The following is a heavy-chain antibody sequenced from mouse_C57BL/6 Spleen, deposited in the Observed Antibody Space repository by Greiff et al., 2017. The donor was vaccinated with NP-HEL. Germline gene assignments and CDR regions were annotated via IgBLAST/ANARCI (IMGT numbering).Heavy chain of an antibody. CDR1: GYTFTSYW. CDR2: IDPSDSYT. J-gene: IGHJ2*01. CDR3: ARRATLRGSDY. V-gene: IGHV1-59*01. Sequence: QVQLQQSGAELVRPGTSVKLSCKASGYTFTSYWMHWVKQRPGQGLEWIGVIDPSDSYTNYNQKFKGKATLTVDTSSSTAYMQLSSLTSEDSAVYYCARRATLRGSDYWGQGTTLTVSS. D-gene: IGHD1-1*01.